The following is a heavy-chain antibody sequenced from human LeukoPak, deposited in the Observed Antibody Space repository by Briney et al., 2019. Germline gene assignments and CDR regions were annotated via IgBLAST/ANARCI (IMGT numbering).Heavy chain of an antibody. CDR2: ISAYNGNT. CDR1: GYTFTSYG. CDR3: ARQNYYDSSGYYTY. D-gene: IGHD3-22*01. J-gene: IGHJ4*02. Sequence: ASVKVSCEASGYTFTSYGISWVRQAPGQGLEWMGWISAYNGNTNYAQKLQGRVTMTTDTSTSTAYMELRSLRSDDTAVYYCARQNYYDSSGYYTYWGQGTLVTVSS. V-gene: IGHV1-18*01.